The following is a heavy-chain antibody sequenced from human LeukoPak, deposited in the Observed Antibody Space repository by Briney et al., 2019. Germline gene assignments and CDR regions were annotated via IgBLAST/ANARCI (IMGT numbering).Heavy chain of an antibody. CDR2: ISGSGGST. Sequence: GGSLRLSCAASGFTFSSYAMSWVRQAPGKGLEWASAISGSGGSTYYADSVKGRFTISRDNSKNTLYLQMNSLRAEDTAVYYCAKDRDGYYDSRYFDYWGQGTLVTVSS. D-gene: IGHD3-22*01. CDR1: GFTFSSYA. J-gene: IGHJ4*02. V-gene: IGHV3-23*01. CDR3: AKDRDGYYDSRYFDY.